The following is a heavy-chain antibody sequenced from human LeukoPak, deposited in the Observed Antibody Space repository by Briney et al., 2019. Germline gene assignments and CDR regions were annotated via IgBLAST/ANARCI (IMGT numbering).Heavy chain of an antibody. J-gene: IGHJ6*03. V-gene: IGHV7-4-1*02. CDR2: INTNTGNP. Sequence: GASVKVSCKASGYTFTSYAMNWVRQAPGQGLEWMGWINTNTGNPTYAQGFTGRFVFSLDTSVSTAYLQISSLKAEDTAVYYCARGSCYDFWSGYWSPRYYYYMDVWGKGTTVTVSS. CDR1: GYTFTSYA. CDR3: ARGSCYDFWSGYWSPRYYYYMDV. D-gene: IGHD3-3*01.